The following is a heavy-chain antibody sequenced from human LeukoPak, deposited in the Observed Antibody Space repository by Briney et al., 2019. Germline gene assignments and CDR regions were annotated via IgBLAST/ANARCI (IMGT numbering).Heavy chain of an antibody. V-gene: IGHV3-30*04. Sequence: GRSLRLSCAASGFTFSSYAMHWVRQAPGKGLEWVAVISYDGSNKYYADSVKGRFTISRDNSKNTLYLQMNSLRAEDTAVYYCARDGYYYGSGSYYFISYYYYYYGMDVWGQGTTVTVSS. CDR3: ARDGYYYGSGSYYFISYYYYYYGMDV. CDR1: GFTFSSYA. D-gene: IGHD3-10*01. CDR2: ISYDGSNK. J-gene: IGHJ6*02.